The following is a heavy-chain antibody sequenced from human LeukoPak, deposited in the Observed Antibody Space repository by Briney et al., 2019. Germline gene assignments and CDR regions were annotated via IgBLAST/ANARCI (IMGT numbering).Heavy chain of an antibody. V-gene: IGHV3-20*04. Sequence: GGSLRLSCAASGFTFDDYGMSWVRQAPGKGLEWVSGINWNGGSTGYADSVKGRFTISRDNAKNSLYLPMNSLRAEDTALYYCARASYSGYDSDYWGQGTLVTVSA. CDR1: GFTFDDYG. J-gene: IGHJ4*02. D-gene: IGHD5-12*01. CDR2: INWNGGST. CDR3: ARASYSGYDSDY.